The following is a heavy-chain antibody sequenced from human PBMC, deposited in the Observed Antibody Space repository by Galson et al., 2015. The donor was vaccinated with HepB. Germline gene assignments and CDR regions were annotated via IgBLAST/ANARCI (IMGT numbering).Heavy chain of an antibody. CDR2: IYYRGST. V-gene: IGHV4-59*01. CDR3: ARGADSPRYYSDTTGYYYYFDY. D-gene: IGHD3-22*01. Sequence: ETLSLTCTVSGGSISHSYWSWIRQPPGKGLEWIGYIYYRGSTNYNPSLKSRVTMSVATSKRQVSLKLSSVTAADTAVYFCARGADSPRYYSDTTGYYYYFDYWGQGILVTVSS. CDR1: GGSISHSY. J-gene: IGHJ4*02.